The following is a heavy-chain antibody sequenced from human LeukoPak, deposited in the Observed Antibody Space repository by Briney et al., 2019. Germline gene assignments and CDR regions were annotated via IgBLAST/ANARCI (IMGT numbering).Heavy chain of an antibody. Sequence: ASVKVSCKASGYIFTNYYMHWVRQAPGQGLEWMGIINPSGGRTSYAQKLQGRVTMTTDTSTSTAYMELRSLRSDDTAVYYCARGSFDYWGQGTLVTVSS. V-gene: IGHV1-46*01. CDR3: ARGSFDY. J-gene: IGHJ4*02. CDR2: INPSGGRT. CDR1: GYIFTNYY.